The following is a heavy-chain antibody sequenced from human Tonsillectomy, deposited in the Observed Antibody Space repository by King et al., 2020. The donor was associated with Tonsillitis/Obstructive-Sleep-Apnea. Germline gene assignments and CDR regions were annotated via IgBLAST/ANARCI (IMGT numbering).Heavy chain of an antibody. J-gene: IGHJ4*02. CDR1: GGSISSGGYL. V-gene: IGHV4-31*03. CDR2: IYYSGST. CDR3: ARGRRKGRCGSYWFDY. D-gene: IGHD1-26*01. Sequence: QLQESGPGLVRPSQTLSLTCTVSGGSISSGGYLWSWIRQHPGKDLEWIGYIYYSGSTYYNPSLKSRVTISVDTSKKQFSLKLSSVTAADTGVYYCARGRRKGRCGSYWFDYWGQGTLVTVSS.